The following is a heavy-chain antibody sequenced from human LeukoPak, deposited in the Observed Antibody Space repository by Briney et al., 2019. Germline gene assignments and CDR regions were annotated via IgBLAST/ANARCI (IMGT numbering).Heavy chain of an antibody. D-gene: IGHD2-2*01. J-gene: IGHJ4*02. CDR1: GGSISSYY. Sequence: SETLSLTCTVSGGSISSYYWSWIRQPPGKGLEWIGYIYYSGSTNYNPSLKSRVTISVDTSKNQFSLKLSSVTAADTAVYYCAREDCSSTSCYCLNWGQGTLVTVSP. V-gene: IGHV4-59*01. CDR3: AREDCSSTSCYCLN. CDR2: IYYSGST.